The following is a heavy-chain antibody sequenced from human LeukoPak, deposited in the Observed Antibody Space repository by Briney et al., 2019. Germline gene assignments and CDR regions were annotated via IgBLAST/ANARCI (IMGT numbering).Heavy chain of an antibody. Sequence: SETLSLTCTVSGDSTSSYYWSWIRQPPGKGLEWIGYIYHTGDTNSNPSLKSRVTISIDTSKNQFSLKLSSVTAADTAVYYCAKHSFARPFDYWGQGSLVTVSS. CDR2: IYHTGDT. CDR1: GDSTSSYY. CDR3: AKHSFARPFDY. D-gene: IGHD6-6*01. J-gene: IGHJ4*02. V-gene: IGHV4-59*08.